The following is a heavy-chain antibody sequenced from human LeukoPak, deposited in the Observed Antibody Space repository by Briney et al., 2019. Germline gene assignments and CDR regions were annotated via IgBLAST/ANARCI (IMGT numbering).Heavy chain of an antibody. CDR2: IYYSGST. J-gene: IGHJ4*02. V-gene: IGHV4-61*01. CDR3: ARRVYGSGNHFDY. Sequence: ASETLSLTCTVSGGSVSSGSYYCSWIRQPPGKGLEWIGHIYYSGSTNYNPSLKSRVSISVDTSKNQFSLKLSSVTAADTAVYYCARRVYGSGNHFDYWGQGTLVTVSS. D-gene: IGHD3-10*01. CDR1: GGSVSSGSYY.